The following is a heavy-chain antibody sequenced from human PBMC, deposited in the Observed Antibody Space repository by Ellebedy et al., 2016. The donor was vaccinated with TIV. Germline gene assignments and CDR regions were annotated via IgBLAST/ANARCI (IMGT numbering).Heavy chain of an antibody. V-gene: IGHV1-18*01. D-gene: IGHD2-2*01. CDR3: ARDRGEDIVVVPAKDWFDP. CDR2: ISAYNGNT. J-gene: IGHJ5*02. Sequence: ASVQVSCXASGGTFSSYAISWVRQAPGQGLEWMGWISAYNGNTNYAQKLQGRVTMTTDTSTSTAYMELRSLRSEDTAVYYCARDRGEDIVVVPAKDWFDPWGQGTLITVSS. CDR1: GGTFSSYA.